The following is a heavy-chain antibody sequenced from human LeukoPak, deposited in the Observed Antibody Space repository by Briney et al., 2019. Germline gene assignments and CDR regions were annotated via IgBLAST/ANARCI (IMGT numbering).Heavy chain of an antibody. V-gene: IGHV3-23*01. CDR1: GFTFSSYG. J-gene: IGHJ6*03. CDR3: AKGRNYYYYMDV. Sequence: PGGSLRLSCAASGFTFSSYGMSWVRQAPGKGLEWVSAISGSGGSTYYADSVKGRFTISRDNSKNTLYVQMNSLRAEDTAVYYCAKGRNYYYYMDVWGKGTTVTISS. CDR2: ISGSGGST.